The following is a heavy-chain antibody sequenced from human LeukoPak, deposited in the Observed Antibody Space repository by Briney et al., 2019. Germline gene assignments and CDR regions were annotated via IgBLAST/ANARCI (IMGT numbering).Heavy chain of an antibody. CDR2: ISWNSGSI. J-gene: IGHJ3*02. V-gene: IGHV3-9*01. CDR3: AKELWFGELVYAFDI. Sequence: PGGSLRLSCAASGFTFDDYAMHWVRQAPGKGLEWVSGISWNSGSIGYADSVKGRFTISRDNAKNSLYLQMNSLRAEDTALYYCAKELWFGELVYAFDIWGQGTMVTVSS. CDR1: GFTFDDYA. D-gene: IGHD3-10*01.